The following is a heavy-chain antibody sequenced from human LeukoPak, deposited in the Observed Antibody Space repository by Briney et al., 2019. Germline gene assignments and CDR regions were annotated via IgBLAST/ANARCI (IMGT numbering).Heavy chain of an antibody. CDR2: FDPEDGET. D-gene: IGHD6-19*01. J-gene: IGHJ4*02. Sequence: GASVKVSCKVSGYTLTELSMHWVRQAPGKGLEWMGGFDPEDGETIYAQKFQGRVTMTEDTSTDTAYMELSSLRSEDTAVYCCATFERGSGWYNFDYWGQGTLVTVSS. CDR1: GYTLTELS. V-gene: IGHV1-24*01. CDR3: ATFERGSGWYNFDY.